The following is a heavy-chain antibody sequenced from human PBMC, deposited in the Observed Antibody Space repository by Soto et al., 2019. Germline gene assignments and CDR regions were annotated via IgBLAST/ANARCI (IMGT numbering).Heavy chain of an antibody. CDR3: AREFFTMFGKLDYYYYYMDV. V-gene: IGHV1-18*01. J-gene: IGHJ6*03. CDR2: ISAYNGNT. CDR1: GYTFTSYG. Sequence: ASVKVSCKASGYTFTSYGISWVRQAPGQGLEWMGWISAYNGNTNYAQKLQGRVTMTTDTSTSTAYMELRSLRSDDTAVYYCAREFFTMFGKLDYYYYYMDVWGKGTTVTVSS. D-gene: IGHD3-3*01.